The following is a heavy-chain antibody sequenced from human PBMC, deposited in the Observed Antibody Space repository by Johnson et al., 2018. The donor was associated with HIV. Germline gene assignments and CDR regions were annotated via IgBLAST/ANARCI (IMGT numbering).Heavy chain of an antibody. D-gene: IGHD3-22*01. CDR2: INGGGGIT. CDR1: GFSFSSCA. V-gene: IGHV3-23*04. Sequence: VQLVESGGGWVQPGGSLRLSCIASGFSFSSCAMNCVRQAPGKGLEWVSTINGGGGITYYADSVKGRFTISRDNSNNTLYLQMNSLRAEDTAVYYCAKRFGYDNRGDQFDFWGQGTMVTVSS. CDR3: AKRFGYDNRGDQFDF. J-gene: IGHJ3*01.